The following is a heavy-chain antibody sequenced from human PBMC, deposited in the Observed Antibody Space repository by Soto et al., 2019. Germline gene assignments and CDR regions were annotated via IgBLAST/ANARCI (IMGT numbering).Heavy chain of an antibody. Sequence: SVKVSCKASGGTFSSYAISWVRQAPGQGLEWMGGIIPIFGTANYAQKFQGRVTITADESTSTAYMELSSLRSEDTAVYYLARERYGGSPYYFDSGGRGTLVTVSS. CDR1: GGTFSSYA. V-gene: IGHV1-69*13. D-gene: IGHD1-26*01. CDR3: ARERYGGSPYYFDS. J-gene: IGHJ4*02. CDR2: IIPIFGTA.